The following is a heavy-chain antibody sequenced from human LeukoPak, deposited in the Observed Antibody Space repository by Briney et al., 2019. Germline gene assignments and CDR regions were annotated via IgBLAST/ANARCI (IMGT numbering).Heavy chain of an antibody. CDR2: IKQDGSEK. J-gene: IGHJ6*03. CDR1: GFTFSSHW. CDR3: AKDFLSGSYYYMDV. D-gene: IGHD1-26*01. Sequence: PGGSLRLSCAASGFTFSSHWMSWVRQGPGKGLEWVANIKQDGSEKYYVDSVKGRFTISRDNAKNSLYLQMNSLRAEDTAVYYCAKDFLSGSYYYMDVWGKGTTVTVSS. V-gene: IGHV3-7*01.